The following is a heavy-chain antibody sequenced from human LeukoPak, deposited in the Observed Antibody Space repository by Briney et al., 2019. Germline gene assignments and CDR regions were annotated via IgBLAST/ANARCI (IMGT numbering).Heavy chain of an antibody. CDR3: ARYYTSSDYYFDY. D-gene: IGHD3-3*01. J-gene: IGHJ4*02. Sequence: PSETLSLTCTVSGGSISSYYWTWIRQPPGRGLKWIGYISYGGSTNYNPSLASRVTIPRDTSKNQFSLKLGSVTAADTALYYCARYYTSSDYYFDYWGQGTLVTVSS. V-gene: IGHV4-59*01. CDR1: GGSISSYY. CDR2: ISYGGST.